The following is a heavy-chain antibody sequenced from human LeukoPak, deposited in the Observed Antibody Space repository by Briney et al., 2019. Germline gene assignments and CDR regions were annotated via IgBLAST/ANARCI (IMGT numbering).Heavy chain of an antibody. Sequence: SETLSLTCTVSGASISSNNYYWGWVRQPPGKGLEWIGNIYSSGNTYYNASLKSRVTIYIDTSKNQFSLKLSSVTAADTAVYYCARDTLTMVRGGAYYYMDVWGKGTTVTISS. CDR3: ARDTLTMVRGGAYYYMDV. D-gene: IGHD3-10*01. J-gene: IGHJ6*03. CDR2: IYSSGNT. CDR1: GASISSNNYY. V-gene: IGHV4-39*07.